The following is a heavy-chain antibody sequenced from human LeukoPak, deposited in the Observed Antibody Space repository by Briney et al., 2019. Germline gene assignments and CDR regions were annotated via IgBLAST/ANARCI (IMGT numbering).Heavy chain of an antibody. D-gene: IGHD1-14*01. Sequence: KPGGSLRLSCAASGFPFSSYYVNWVRQAPGKGLEWVSCISSRSTYIVYSDSVRGRFAISRDDARNSLHLQLNSLRAEDTAVYYCVRENHGSFDYWGQGGLVTVSS. CDR3: VRENHGSFDY. CDR2: ISSRSTYI. V-gene: IGHV3-21*01. J-gene: IGHJ4*02. CDR1: GFPFSSYY.